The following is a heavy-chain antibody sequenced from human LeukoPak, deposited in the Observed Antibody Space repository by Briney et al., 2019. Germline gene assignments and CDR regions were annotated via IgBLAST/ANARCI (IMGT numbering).Heavy chain of an antibody. CDR3: ARVNSGSYSGAFDI. Sequence: SVKVSCKASGGTFSSYAISWVRQAPGQGLEWMGGIIPIFGTANYAQKFQGRVTITTDESTSTAYMELSSLRSEDTAVYYCARVNSGSYSGAFDIWGQGTMVTVSS. CDR2: IIPIFGTA. J-gene: IGHJ3*02. D-gene: IGHD1-26*01. V-gene: IGHV1-69*05. CDR1: GGTFSSYA.